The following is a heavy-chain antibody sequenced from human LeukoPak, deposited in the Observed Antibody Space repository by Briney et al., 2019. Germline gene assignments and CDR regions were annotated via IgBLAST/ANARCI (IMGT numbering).Heavy chain of an antibody. CDR2: IYPRDGST. Sequence: ASVKVSCKASGYTFTGYYIHWVRQAPGQGLEWMGMIYPRDGSTSYAQKFQGRVTVTRDTSTSTVRMELSGLRSEDTAVYYCARDQEGFDYWGQGTLVTVSS. J-gene: IGHJ4*02. CDR3: ARDQEGFDY. CDR1: GYTFTGYY. V-gene: IGHV1-46*01.